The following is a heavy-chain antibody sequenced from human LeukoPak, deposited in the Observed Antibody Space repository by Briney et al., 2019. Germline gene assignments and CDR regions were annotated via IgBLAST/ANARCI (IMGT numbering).Heavy chain of an antibody. V-gene: IGHV4-59*01. Sequence: PSETLSLTCTVSGGSISSYYWSWIRQPPGKGLDWIGYIYYSGSTNYNPSLKSRVTISVDTSKNQFSPKLSSVTAADTAVYYCARGGRPSDPFDYWGQGTLVTVSS. CDR1: GGSISSYY. CDR3: ARGGRPSDPFDY. CDR2: IYYSGST. D-gene: IGHD3-16*01. J-gene: IGHJ4*02.